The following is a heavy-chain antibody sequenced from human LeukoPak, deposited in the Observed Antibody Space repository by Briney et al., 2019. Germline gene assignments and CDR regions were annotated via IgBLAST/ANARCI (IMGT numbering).Heavy chain of an antibody. D-gene: IGHD3-9*01. J-gene: IGHJ4*02. CDR1: GYTFTGYY. Sequence: ASVKVSCKASGYTFTGYYMHWVRQAPGQGLEWMGWINPNSGGTNYAHKFQGRVTVTRDTSISTAYMELSRLRSDDTAVYYCARALRYFDWYTNYWGQGTLVTVSS. CDR3: ARALRYFDWYTNY. V-gene: IGHV1-2*07. CDR2: INPNSGGT.